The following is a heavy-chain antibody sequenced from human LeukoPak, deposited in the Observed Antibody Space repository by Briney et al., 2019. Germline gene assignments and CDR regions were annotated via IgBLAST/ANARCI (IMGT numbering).Heavy chain of an antibody. CDR1: GDTVSSINAA. Sequence: SQTLSLTCAISGDTVSSINAAWNWIGQSPSRGLEWLGRTYYRSKWYNHHAVSVKSRITINPDTSKNQFSLQLNSVTPDDTAVYYCVRSGYSGYLDYWGQGTLVTVSS. V-gene: IGHV6-1*01. CDR3: VRSGYSGYLDY. CDR2: TYYRSKWYN. D-gene: IGHD5-12*01. J-gene: IGHJ4*02.